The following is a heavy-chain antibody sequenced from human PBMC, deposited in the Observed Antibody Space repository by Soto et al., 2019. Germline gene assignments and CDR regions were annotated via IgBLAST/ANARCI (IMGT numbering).Heavy chain of an antibody. J-gene: IGHJ4*02. V-gene: IGHV1-3*01. CDR1: GYTFTSYA. CDR2: INAGNGNT. D-gene: IGHD4-17*01. CDR3: ARSSIDSGRLRY. Sequence: VKVSCKASGYTFTSYAMHWVRQAPGQRLEWMGWINAGNGNTKYSQKFQGRVTITRDTSASTAYMELSSLRSEDTAVYYCARSSIDSGRLRYWGQGTLVTVS.